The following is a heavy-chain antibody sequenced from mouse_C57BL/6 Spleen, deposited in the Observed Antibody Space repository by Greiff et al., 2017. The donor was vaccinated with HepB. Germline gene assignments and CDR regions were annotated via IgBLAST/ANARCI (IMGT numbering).Heavy chain of an antibody. CDR2: IYPGDGDT. D-gene: IGHD1-1*01. CDR1: GYAFSSSW. J-gene: IGHJ4*01. Sequence: VQLQQSGPELVKPGASVKISCKASGYAFSSSWMNWVKQRPGKGLEWIGRIYPGDGDTNYNGKFKGKATLTADKSSSTAYMQLSSLTSEDSAVYFCARGNGSSYQNAMDYWGQGTSVTVSS. V-gene: IGHV1-82*01. CDR3: ARGNGSSYQNAMDY.